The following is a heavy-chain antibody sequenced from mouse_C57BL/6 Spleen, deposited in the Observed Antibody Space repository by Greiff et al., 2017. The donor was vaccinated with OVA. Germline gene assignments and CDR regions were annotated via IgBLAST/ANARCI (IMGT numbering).Heavy chain of an antibody. CDR1: GFTFSSYA. D-gene: IGHD1-1*01. J-gene: IGHJ4*01. Sequence: EVQLVESGGGLVKPGGSLKLSCAASGFTFSSYAMSWVRQTPEKRLEWVATISDGGSYTYYPDNVKGRFTISRDNAKNNLYLQMSHLKSEDTAMYYCAREGDYYGSPLYYAMDYWGQGTSVTVSS. V-gene: IGHV5-4*01. CDR2: ISDGGSYT. CDR3: AREGDYYGSPLYYAMDY.